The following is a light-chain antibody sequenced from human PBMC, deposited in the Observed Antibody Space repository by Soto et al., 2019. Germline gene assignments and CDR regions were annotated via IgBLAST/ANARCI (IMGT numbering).Light chain of an antibody. Sequence: ETVLTKSPGTLSLSHGEIATLSCRASQTVSYLAWYQQKPGQAPRLLIYGISARATGLPDRFSGSGSGTEFTLTISSLQPEDFATYSCLHHYSYLWSFGQGTKV. CDR2: GIS. J-gene: IGKJ1*01. V-gene: IGKV3-20*01. CDR3: LHHYSYLWS. CDR1: QTVSY.